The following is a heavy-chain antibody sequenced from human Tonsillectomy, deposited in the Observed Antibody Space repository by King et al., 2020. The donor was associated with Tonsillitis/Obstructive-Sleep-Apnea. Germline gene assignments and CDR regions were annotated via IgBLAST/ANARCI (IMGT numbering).Heavy chain of an antibody. CDR1: GFTFSDYY. CDR3: ARETSWDPLGYCSSTSCPGHYYYYYYMDV. D-gene: IGHD2-2*01. CDR2: ISSSGSTI. Sequence: VQLVESGGGLVKPGGSLRLSCAASGFTFSDYYMSWIRQAPGKGLEWVSYISSSGSTIYYADSVKGRFTISRDNAKNSLYLQMNSLRAEDTAVYYCARETSWDPLGYCSSTSCPGHYYYYYYMDVWGKGTTVTVSS. V-gene: IGHV3-11*01. J-gene: IGHJ6*03.